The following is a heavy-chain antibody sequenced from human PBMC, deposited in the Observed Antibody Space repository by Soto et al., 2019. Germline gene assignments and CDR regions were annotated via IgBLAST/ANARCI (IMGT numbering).Heavy chain of an antibody. J-gene: IGHJ5*02. V-gene: IGHV1-18*01. Sequence: QVQLVQSGAEVKKPGSSVKVSCKASGGTFSSYAISWVRQAPGQGLEWMGWISAYNGNTNYAQKLQGRVTMTTDTSTSTAYMELRSLRSDDTAVYYCARGGGRCSSTSCYGWFDPWGQGTLVTVSS. CDR3: ARGGGRCSSTSCYGWFDP. CDR1: GGTFSSYA. CDR2: ISAYNGNT. D-gene: IGHD2-2*01.